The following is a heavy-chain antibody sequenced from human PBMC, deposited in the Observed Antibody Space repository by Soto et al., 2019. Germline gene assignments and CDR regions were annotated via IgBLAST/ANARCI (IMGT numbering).Heavy chain of an antibody. D-gene: IGHD6-19*01. V-gene: IGHV3-23*01. CDR3: ATRFSTGWSRYNWVGP. J-gene: IGHJ5*02. CDR1: GFPFNTFA. Sequence: EVQLLESGGESVQPGGSLRLSCAASGFPFNTFAMNWVRQAPGRGLEWIAMISGRGDISNYADSVRGRFTISRDNSKHTLSLQMSALRDVDTAVYYCATRFSTGWSRYNWVGPWGQGTLVNFSS. CDR2: ISGRGDIS.